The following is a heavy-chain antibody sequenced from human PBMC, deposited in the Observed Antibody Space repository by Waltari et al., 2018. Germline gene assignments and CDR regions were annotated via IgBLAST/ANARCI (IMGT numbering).Heavy chain of an antibody. Sequence: QVQLQQSGPGLVKPSQTLSLTCAISGDSVSSNSAAWNWIRQSPSRGLEWLGRTYYRSKWYNDYAVSVKSRITINPDTSKNQFSLQLNSVTPEDTAVYYCARDRVDYYDSSGYWDAFDIWGQGTMVTVSS. V-gene: IGHV6-1*01. J-gene: IGHJ3*02. D-gene: IGHD3-22*01. CDR3: ARDRVDYYDSSGYWDAFDI. CDR1: GDSVSSNSAA. CDR2: TYYRSKWYN.